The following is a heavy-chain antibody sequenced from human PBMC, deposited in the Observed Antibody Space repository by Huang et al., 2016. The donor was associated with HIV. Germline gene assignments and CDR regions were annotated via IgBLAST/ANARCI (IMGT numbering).Heavy chain of an antibody. CDR2: IGGNSGDI. J-gene: IGHJ4*02. V-gene: IGHV3-9*01. D-gene: IGHD2-8*01. Sequence: VQLVESGGGLVQPGWSLRLSCAASGFAFSQYAVHWVRQSPGKGLEGVSGIGGNSGDIAYAASGRGRFVISRDNAKKSLYLKMNGLRLEDTALYFCVIMDDYFDYWGQGVLVGVSS. CDR1: GFAFSQYA. CDR3: VIMDDYFDY.